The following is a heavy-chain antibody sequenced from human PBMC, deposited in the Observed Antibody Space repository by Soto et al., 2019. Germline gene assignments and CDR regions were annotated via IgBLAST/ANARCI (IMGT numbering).Heavy chain of an antibody. D-gene: IGHD3-22*01. CDR1: GGSISSGDYY. CDR2: IYYSGST. CDR3: ARAYYYDSSGYYPDY. V-gene: IGHV4-30-4*01. J-gene: IGHJ4*02. Sequence: PSETLSLTCTVSGGSISSGDYYWSWIRQPPGKGLEWIGYIYYSGSTYYNPSPKSRVTISVDTSKNQFSLKLSSVTAADTAVYYCARAYYYDSSGYYPDYWGQGTLVTVSS.